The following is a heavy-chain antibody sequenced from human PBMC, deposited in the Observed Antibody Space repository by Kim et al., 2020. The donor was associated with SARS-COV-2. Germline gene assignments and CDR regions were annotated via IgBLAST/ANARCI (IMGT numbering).Heavy chain of an antibody. J-gene: IGHJ4*02. D-gene: IGHD2-2*01. Sequence: SETLSLTCTVSGGSISSGGYYWSWIRQHPGKGLEWIGYIYYSGSTYYNPSLKSRVTISVDTSKNQFSLKLSSVTAADTAVYYCARAPYLPDIVVVPVAMGIDYWGQGTLVTVSS. CDR2: IYYSGST. V-gene: IGHV4-31*03. CDR1: GGSISSGGYY. CDR3: ARAPYLPDIVVVPVAMGIDY.